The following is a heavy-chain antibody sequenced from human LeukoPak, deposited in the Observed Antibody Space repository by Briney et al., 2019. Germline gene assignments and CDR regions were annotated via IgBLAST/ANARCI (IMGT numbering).Heavy chain of an antibody. CDR1: GFTFSNYW. CDR3: TRGGSPPEALGDALDI. V-gene: IGHV3-74*01. CDR2: INRDGRSI. D-gene: IGHD1-26*01. Sequence: GGSLRLSCAVTGFTFSNYWMHWVRQAPGKGLERVSRINRDGRSIIYADSVKGRFTISRDNAKNTLYLQMNSLRVEGTAVYYCTRGGSPPEALGDALDIWGQGTMVTVSS. J-gene: IGHJ3*02.